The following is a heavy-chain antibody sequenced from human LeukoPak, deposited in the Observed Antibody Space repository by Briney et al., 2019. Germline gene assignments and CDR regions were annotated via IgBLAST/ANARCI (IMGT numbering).Heavy chain of an antibody. CDR3: VGVYYGSSRYFDY. CDR1: GGSFSGYY. J-gene: IGHJ4*02. Sequence: SETLSLTCAVYGGSFSGYYWSWIRQPPGKGLEWIGEINHSGSTNYNPSLKSRVTISVDTSKNQFSLRLSSVTAADTAVYYCVGVYYGSSRYFDYWGQGTLVTVSS. D-gene: IGHD3-10*01. V-gene: IGHV4-34*01. CDR2: INHSGST.